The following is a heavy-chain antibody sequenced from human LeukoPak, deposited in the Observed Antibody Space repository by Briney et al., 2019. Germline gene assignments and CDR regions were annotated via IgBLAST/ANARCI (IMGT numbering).Heavy chain of an antibody. V-gene: IGHV1-2*02. CDR2: INPNSGGT. CDR1: GYTFTSYY. CDR3: ARADLTYYYDSSGYYYLY. Sequence: ASVKVSCKASGYTFTSYYMHWVRQAPGQGLEWMGWINPNSGGTNYAQKFQGRVTMTRDTSISTAYMELSRLRSDDTAVYYCARADLTYYYDSSGYYYLYWGQGTLVTVSS. D-gene: IGHD3-22*01. J-gene: IGHJ4*02.